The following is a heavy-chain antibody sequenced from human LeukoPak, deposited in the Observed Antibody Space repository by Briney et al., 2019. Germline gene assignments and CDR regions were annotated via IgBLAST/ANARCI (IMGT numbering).Heavy chain of an antibody. J-gene: IGHJ4*02. CDR3: ARGEYYYDSSGSDY. CDR1: GFTFSSYG. CDR2: IWYDGSKK. Sequence: PGRSLRLSCAASGFTFSSYGMHWVRQAPGKGLEWVAVIWYDGSKKYYADSVKGRFTISRDNSKNTLYLQMNSLRAEDTAVYFCARGEYYYDSSGSDYWGQGTLVTVSS. D-gene: IGHD3-22*01. V-gene: IGHV3-33*01.